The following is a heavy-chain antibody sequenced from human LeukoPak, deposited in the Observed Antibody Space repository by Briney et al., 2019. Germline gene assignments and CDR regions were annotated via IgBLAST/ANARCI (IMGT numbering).Heavy chain of an antibody. CDR2: IIPIFGTA. Sequence: GASVKVSCKASGGTFSSYAISWVRQAPGQGLEWMGGIIPIFGTANYAQKFQGRVTITTDESTSTAYMELSSLRSEDTAVYYCATPGGIVGANSPFDYWGQGTLVTVSS. V-gene: IGHV1-69*05. D-gene: IGHD1-26*01. CDR1: GGTFSSYA. CDR3: ATPGGIVGANSPFDY. J-gene: IGHJ4*02.